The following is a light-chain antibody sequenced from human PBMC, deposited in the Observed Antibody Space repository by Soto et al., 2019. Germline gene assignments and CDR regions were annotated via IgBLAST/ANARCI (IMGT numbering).Light chain of an antibody. CDR2: GAV. CDR1: PSLSSK. CDR3: QQYNNWPPIT. J-gene: IGKJ5*01. Sequence: IVMTQSPATLSVSPGERATLSCRASPSLSSKLAWYQQKPGQAPRLLIYGAVSRATGIPARFSGSGSGTDFTLTISSLEPEDFAVYYCQQYNNWPPITFGQGTRLEIK. V-gene: IGKV3-15*01.